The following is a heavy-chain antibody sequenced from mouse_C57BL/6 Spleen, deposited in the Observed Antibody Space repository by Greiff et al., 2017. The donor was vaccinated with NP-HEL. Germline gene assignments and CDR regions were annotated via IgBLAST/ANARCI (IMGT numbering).Heavy chain of an antibody. J-gene: IGHJ4*01. CDR3: ARITTVVATWGDAMDY. V-gene: IGHV1-64*01. D-gene: IGHD1-1*01. CDR1: GYTFTSYW. CDR2: IHPNSGST. Sequence: VQLQQPGAELVKPGASVKLSCKASGYTFTSYWMHWVKQRPGQGLEWIGMIHPNSGSTNYNEKFKSKATLTVDKSSSTAYMQLSSLTSEDSAVYYCARITTVVATWGDAMDYWGQGTSVTVSS.